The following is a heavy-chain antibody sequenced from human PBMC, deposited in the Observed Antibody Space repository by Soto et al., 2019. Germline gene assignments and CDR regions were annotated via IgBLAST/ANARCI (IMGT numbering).Heavy chain of an antibody. CDR2: IIPILGIA. V-gene: IGHV1-69*04. CDR3: AREGYCSSTSCQKNYYYYYTDV. D-gene: IGHD2-2*01. J-gene: IGHJ6*03. CDR1: GGTFSSYT. Sequence: SVKVSCKASGGTFSSYTISWVRQAPGQGLEWMGRIIPILGIANYAQKFQGRVTITADKSTSTAYMELSSLRSEDTAVYYCAREGYCSSTSCQKNYYYYYTDVWGKGTTVTVSS.